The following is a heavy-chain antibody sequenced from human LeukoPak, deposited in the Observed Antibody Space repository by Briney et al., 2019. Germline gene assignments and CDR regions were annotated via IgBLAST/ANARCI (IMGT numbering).Heavy chain of an antibody. CDR3: AGGIVGATLDY. Sequence: PGGSLRLPCAASGFTFSSYEMNWVRQAPGKGLEWVSYISSSGSTIYYADSVKGRFTISRDNAKNSLYLQMNSLRAEDTAVYYCAGGIVGATLDYWGQGTLVTVSS. D-gene: IGHD1-26*01. J-gene: IGHJ4*02. V-gene: IGHV3-48*03. CDR1: GFTFSSYE. CDR2: ISSSGSTI.